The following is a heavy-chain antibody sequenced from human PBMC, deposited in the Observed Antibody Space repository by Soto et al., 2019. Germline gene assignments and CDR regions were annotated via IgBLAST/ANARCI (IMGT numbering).Heavy chain of an antibody. Sequence: SETLSLTCTVSGGSISSGDYYWSWIRQPPGKGLEWIGYIYYSGSTYYNPSLKSRVTISVDTSKNQFSLKLSSVTAADTAVYYCARVGYDFWSGYYSLFDYWGQGTLVTVSS. CDR1: GGSISSGDYY. V-gene: IGHV4-30-4*01. CDR2: IYYSGST. D-gene: IGHD3-3*01. J-gene: IGHJ4*02. CDR3: ARVGYDFWSGYYSLFDY.